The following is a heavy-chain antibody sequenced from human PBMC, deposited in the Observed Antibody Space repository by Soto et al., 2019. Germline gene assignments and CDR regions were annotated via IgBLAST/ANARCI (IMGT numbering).Heavy chain of an antibody. CDR1: GFTVSANY. J-gene: IGHJ6*02. Sequence: GGSLRLSCAASGFTVSANYMAWIRQAPGKGLEWVSAISGSSGSTYYADSVKGRFTISRDNAKNTLYLQMNSLRAEDTALYYCAKGIRSGHYYYYGMDVWGQGTTVTVSS. CDR2: ISGSSGST. CDR3: AKGIRSGHYYYYGMDV. V-gene: IGHV3-23*01.